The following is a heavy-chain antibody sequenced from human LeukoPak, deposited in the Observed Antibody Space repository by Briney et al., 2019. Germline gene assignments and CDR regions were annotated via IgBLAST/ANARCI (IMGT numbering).Heavy chain of an antibody. CDR3: ARAGLTTATTKYFQH. D-gene: IGHD4-17*01. V-gene: IGHV1-18*01. CDR2: ISTYNGNT. CDR1: GYTFTSYG. Sequence: ASVKVSCKASGYTFTSYGISWVRQAPGQGLEWMGWISTYNGNTHYAQKFQGRVTMTTDTSTSTAYMELRSLRSDDTAVYYCARAGLTTATTKYFQHWGQGTLVTVSS. J-gene: IGHJ1*01.